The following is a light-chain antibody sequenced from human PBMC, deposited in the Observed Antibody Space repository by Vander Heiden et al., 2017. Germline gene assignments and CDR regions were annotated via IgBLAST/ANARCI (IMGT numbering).Light chain of an antibody. CDR2: EGS. J-gene: IGLJ2*01. CDR3: CSYAGSSTLVV. V-gene: IGLV2-23*01. CDR1: SSDVGRYNL. Sequence: QSALTQPASVSGSPGQSLTISCTGTSSDVGRYNLVSWYQQHPGKAPKLMIYEGSKRPSGVANRFSGAKSGNTASLTISGLQAEDEADYYGCSYAGSSTLVVFGGGTKLTVL.